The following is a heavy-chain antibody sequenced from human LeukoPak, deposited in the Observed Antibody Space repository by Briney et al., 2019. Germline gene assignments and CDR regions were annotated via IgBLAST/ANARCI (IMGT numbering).Heavy chain of an antibody. CDR3: ARLFYGDQSGIEY. CDR2: VHLSGAS. Sequence: SGTLSLTCAVSGGSILTTNWWSWVRQTPGKGLEWIGEVHLSGASNYNPSLKSRVTISAEKSKNQFSLKLSSVTAADTAVYYCARLFYGDQSGIEYWGQGTLVTVSS. CDR1: GGSILTTNW. V-gene: IGHV4-4*02. D-gene: IGHD2-21*02. J-gene: IGHJ4*02.